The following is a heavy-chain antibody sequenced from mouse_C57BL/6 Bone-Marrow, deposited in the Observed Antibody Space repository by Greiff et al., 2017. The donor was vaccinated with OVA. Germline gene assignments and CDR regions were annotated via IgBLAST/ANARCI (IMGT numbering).Heavy chain of an antibody. CDR2: IYPGSGNT. CDR3: ARPYQPDYYAMDY. Sequence: VQLQQPGAELVKPGASVKVSCKASGYTFTDYYINWVKQRPGQGLEWIARIYPGSGNTYYNEKFKGKATLTAEKSSSTAYMQLSSLTSEDSAVYFCARPYQPDYYAMDYWGQGTSVTVSS. V-gene: IGHV1-76*01. CDR1: GYTFTDYY. D-gene: IGHD2-10*01. J-gene: IGHJ4*01.